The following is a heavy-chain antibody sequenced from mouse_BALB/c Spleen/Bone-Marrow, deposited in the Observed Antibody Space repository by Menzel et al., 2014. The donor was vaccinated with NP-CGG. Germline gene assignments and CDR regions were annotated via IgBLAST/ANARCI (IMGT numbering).Heavy chain of an antibody. CDR1: GFTFSSFG. CDR3: ARERTGFDY. Sequence: EVKLVESGGGLVQPGGSRKLSCAASGFTFSSFGMHWVRQAPERGLEWVAYISSGSSTIFYADTVKGRFTISRDNPMNTLFLQMTSLRSEDTAMYYCARERTGFDYWGQGTTLTVSS. V-gene: IGHV5-17*02. D-gene: IGHD4-1*01. J-gene: IGHJ2*01. CDR2: ISSGSSTI.